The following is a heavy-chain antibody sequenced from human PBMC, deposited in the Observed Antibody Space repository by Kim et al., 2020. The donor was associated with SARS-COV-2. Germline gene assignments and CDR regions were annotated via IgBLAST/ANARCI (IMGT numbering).Heavy chain of an antibody. CDR3: ARSGVLGYCSGGSCYS. D-gene: IGHD2-15*01. CDR1: GYTFTSYD. J-gene: IGHJ4*02. Sequence: ASVKVSCKASGYTFTSYDINWVRQATGQGLEWMGWMNPNSGNTGYAQKFQGRFTMTRNTSISTAYMELSSLRSEDTAVYYCARSGVLGYCSGGSCYSWGQGTLVTVSS. V-gene: IGHV1-8*01. CDR2: MNPNSGNT.